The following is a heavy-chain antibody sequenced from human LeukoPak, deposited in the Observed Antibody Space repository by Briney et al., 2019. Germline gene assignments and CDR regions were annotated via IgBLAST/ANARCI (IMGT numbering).Heavy chain of an antibody. J-gene: IGHJ4*02. CDR2: IRYDGSNK. D-gene: IGHD3-3*01. CDR3: AKLAGFLEWLSYFDY. V-gene: IGHV3-30*02. Sequence: TGGSLRLSCAASGFTFSSYGMHWVRQAPGKGLEWVAFIRYDGSNKYYADSVKGRFTISRDNSKNTLYLQMNSLRAEDTAVYYCAKLAGFLEWLSYFDYWGQGTLVTVSS. CDR1: GFTFSSYG.